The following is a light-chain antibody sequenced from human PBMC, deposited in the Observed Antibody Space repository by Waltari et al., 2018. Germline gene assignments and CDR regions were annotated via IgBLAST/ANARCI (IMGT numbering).Light chain of an antibody. CDR2: YID. V-gene: IGLV8-61*01. CDR3: ALYVHSGLWI. J-gene: IGLJ2*01. Sequence: QTVVTQEPSFSVSPGGTVTLTCGLHSGSVSATTFPSWYQQTPGQPPRALMYYIDSRTSGVPNRFSGSIIGDKAALTITGAQADDESDYYCALYVHSGLWIFGGGTRLTVL. CDR1: SGSVSATTF.